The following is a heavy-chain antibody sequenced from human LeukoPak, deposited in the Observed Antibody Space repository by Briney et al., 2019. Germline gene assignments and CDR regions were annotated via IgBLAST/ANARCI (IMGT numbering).Heavy chain of an antibody. V-gene: IGHV3-23*01. CDR2: ISGGGSDT. CDR3: AKAQGYCDF. D-gene: IGHD2-15*01. CDR1: GFTFTNYA. Sequence: GGSPRLSCPASGFTFTNYAMSWVRQAPGKGLEWVSTISGGGSDTFYADSVKGRFTISRDNSQNTLFLQMTSLRAEDTAVYYCAKAQGYCDFWGQGSLVIVSS. J-gene: IGHJ4*02.